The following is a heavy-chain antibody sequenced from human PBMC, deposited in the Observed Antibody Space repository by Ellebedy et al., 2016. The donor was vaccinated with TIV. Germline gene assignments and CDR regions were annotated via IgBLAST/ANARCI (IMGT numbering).Heavy chain of an antibody. D-gene: IGHD5-12*01. CDR2: LNYGGES. CDR3: ASHRGFYSGWSFDY. CDR1: GDSISSTNYF. Sequence: MPSETLSLTCIVSGDSISSTNYFWGWIRQPPGKGLEWIGSLNYGGESYFDPSLKSRVTMSLDTSKNQFSLKVNSVTAADTAIHYCASHRGFYSGWSFDYWGQGTLITVSS. J-gene: IGHJ4*02. V-gene: IGHV4-39*07.